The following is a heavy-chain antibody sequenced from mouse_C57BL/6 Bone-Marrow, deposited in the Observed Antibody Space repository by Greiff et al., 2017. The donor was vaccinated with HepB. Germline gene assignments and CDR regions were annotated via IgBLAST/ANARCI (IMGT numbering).Heavy chain of an antibody. J-gene: IGHJ4*01. D-gene: IGHD2-4*01. V-gene: IGHV1-52*01. Sequence: QVHVKQPGAELVRPGSSVKLSCKASGYTFTSYWMHWVKQRPIQGLEWIGNIDPSDSETHYNQKFKDKATLTVDKSSSTAYMQLSSLTSEDSAVYYCASDIWDYDDYAMDYWGQGTSVTVSS. CDR3: ASDIWDYDDYAMDY. CDR1: GYTFTSYW. CDR2: IDPSDSET.